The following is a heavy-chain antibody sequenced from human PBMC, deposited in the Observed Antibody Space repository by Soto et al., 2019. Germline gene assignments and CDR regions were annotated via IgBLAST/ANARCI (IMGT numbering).Heavy chain of an antibody. CDR2: IYYSGST. Sequence: QVQLQESGPGLVKPSETLSLTCTVSGGSISSYYWSWIRQPPGKGLEWIGYIYYSGSTNYNPSLKSRVTISVDTSKNQFSLKLSSVTAADTAVYYCARDLGYYGSGSYDLSYWGQGTLVTVSS. D-gene: IGHD3-10*01. J-gene: IGHJ4*02. CDR1: GGSISSYY. V-gene: IGHV4-59*01. CDR3: ARDLGYYGSGSYDLSY.